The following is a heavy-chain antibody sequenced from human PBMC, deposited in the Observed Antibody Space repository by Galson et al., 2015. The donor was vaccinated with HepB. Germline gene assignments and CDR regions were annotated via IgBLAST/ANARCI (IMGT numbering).Heavy chain of an antibody. CDR2: ISINNIDR. V-gene: IGHV3-23*01. Sequence: SLRLSCAASGFTFSSYAMAWVRQAPGKGLQWVSTISINNIDRFYAASVLGRFTVSRDNSKNTLYLQMNSLRAEDTALYFCAKKGPTVDTGYLDSWGQGSPVTVSS. CDR1: GFTFSSYA. D-gene: IGHD5-18*01. CDR3: AKKGPTVDTGYLDS. J-gene: IGHJ4*02.